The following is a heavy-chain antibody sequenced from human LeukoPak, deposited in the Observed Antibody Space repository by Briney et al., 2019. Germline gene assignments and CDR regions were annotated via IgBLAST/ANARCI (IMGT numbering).Heavy chain of an antibody. J-gene: IGHJ4*02. CDR1: GGSISSYY. CDR2: IYYSGST. Sequence: SETLSLTCTVSGGSISSYYWSWIRQPPGKGLEWIGYIYYSGSTNYSPSLKSRVTISVDTSKNQFSLKLSSVTAADTAVYYCARVSSGWSEFDYWGQGTLVTVSS. D-gene: IGHD6-19*01. CDR3: ARVSSGWSEFDY. V-gene: IGHV4-59*01.